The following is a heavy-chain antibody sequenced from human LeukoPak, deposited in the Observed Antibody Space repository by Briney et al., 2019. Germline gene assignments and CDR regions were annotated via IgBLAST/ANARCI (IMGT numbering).Heavy chain of an antibody. J-gene: IGHJ4*02. CDR2: IYYSGTT. CDR1: GGTISSNSYY. CDR3: ARHVRFLEWLSSYYFDY. Sequence: SETLSLTCTVSGGTISSNSYYWGWIRQPPGKGLEWIGSIYYSGTTYYNPSLKSRVTISVDTSKSQFSLRLTSVTAADTAVYYCARHVRFLEWLSSYYFDYWGQGTLVTVSS. D-gene: IGHD3-3*01. V-gene: IGHV4-39*01.